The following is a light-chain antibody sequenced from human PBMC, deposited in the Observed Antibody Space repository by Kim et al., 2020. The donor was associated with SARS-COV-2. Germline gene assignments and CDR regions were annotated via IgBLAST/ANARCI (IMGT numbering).Light chain of an antibody. J-gene: IGKJ1*01. CDR2: GTS. CDR3: QQYHNWPWT. CDR1: QSVTST. Sequence: VSPVERATLSCRASQSVTSTLAWYQQKPGQAPRLLIYGTSTRATGIPARFSVSGSGTEFTLTITSLQSEDFAIYYCQQYHNWPWTFGQGTKVDIK. V-gene: IGKV3-15*01.